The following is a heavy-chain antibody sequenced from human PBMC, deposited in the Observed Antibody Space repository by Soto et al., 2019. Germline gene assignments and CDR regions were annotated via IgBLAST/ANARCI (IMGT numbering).Heavy chain of an antibody. V-gene: IGHV1-18*04. D-gene: IGHD3-9*01. J-gene: IGHJ4*02. CDR1: GYTFTSYY. CDR2: ISAYNGNT. CDR3: ARAKGPPDTLRYFDWPPSY. Sequence: ASVKVSCKASGYTFTSYYMHWVRQAPGQGLEWMGWISAYNGNTNYAQKLQGRVTMTTDTSTSTAYMELRSLRSDDTAVYYCARAKGPPDTLRYFDWPPSYWGQGTLVTVSS.